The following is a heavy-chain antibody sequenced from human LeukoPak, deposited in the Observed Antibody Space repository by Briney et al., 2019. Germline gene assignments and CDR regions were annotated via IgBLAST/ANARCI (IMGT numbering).Heavy chain of an antibody. V-gene: IGHV4-30-4*01. CDR3: ATLERYCSSTSCHGGIDY. Sequence: PSQTLSLTCAVSGGSISSGDYYWSWIRQPPGKGLEWIGYIYYGGSTYYNPSLKSRVTISVDTSKNQFSLKLSSVTAADTAVYYCATLERYCSSTSCHGGIDYWGQGTLVTVSS. D-gene: IGHD2-2*01. CDR1: GGSISSGDYY. J-gene: IGHJ4*02. CDR2: IYYGGST.